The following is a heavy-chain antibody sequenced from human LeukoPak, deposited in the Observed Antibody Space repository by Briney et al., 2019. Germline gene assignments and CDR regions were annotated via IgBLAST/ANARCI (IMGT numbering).Heavy chain of an antibody. D-gene: IGHD1-26*01. CDR2: INHSGST. CDR1: GGSFSGCY. CDR3: ARGSGSYSHY. V-gene: IGHV4-34*01. J-gene: IGHJ4*02. Sequence: NPSETLSLTCAVYGGSFSGCYWSWIRQPPGKGLEWIGEINHSGSTNYNPSLKSRVTISVDTSKNQFSLKLSSVTAADTAVYYCARGSGSYSHYWGQGTLVTV.